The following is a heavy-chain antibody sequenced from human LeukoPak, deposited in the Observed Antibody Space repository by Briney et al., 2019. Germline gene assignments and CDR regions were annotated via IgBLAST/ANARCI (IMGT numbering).Heavy chain of an antibody. CDR2: ISDTDDST. V-gene: IGHV3-23*01. D-gene: IGHD2-2*01. CDR1: GFTFSSYA. J-gene: IGHJ3*02. CDR3: AKGPIPCSSTSCPRSVFDI. Sequence: PGGSLRLSCAASGFTFSSYAMNWVRQAPGKGLEWVSSISDTDDSTYDADSVKGRFSISRDNSKNTLYLQMNSLRAEDTAMYYCAKGPIPCSSTSCPRSVFDIWGQGTMVTVSS.